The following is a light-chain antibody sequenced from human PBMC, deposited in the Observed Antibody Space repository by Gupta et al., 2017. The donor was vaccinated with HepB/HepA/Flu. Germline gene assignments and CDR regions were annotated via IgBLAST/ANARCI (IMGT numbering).Light chain of an antibody. V-gene: IGKV3-11*01. CDR3: QQRSNGPIT. CDR1: QSVNSY. CDR2: DAS. J-gene: IGKJ5*01. Sequence: EIVLTQSPATLSLSPGERATLSCRASQSVNSYLAWYQPKPGQAPRLLIYDASNRAAGIPARFSGSGSGTDCTRSISSLETEDLAVYSCQQRSNGPITFGQGTRLEMK.